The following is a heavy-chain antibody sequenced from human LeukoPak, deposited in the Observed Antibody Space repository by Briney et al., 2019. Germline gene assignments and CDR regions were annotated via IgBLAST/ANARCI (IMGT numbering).Heavy chain of an antibody. V-gene: IGHV1-46*01. Sequence: ASVKVSCKASGYTFTSYYMHWVRQAPGQGLEWMGIINPSGGSTSYAQKFQGRVTMTRDTSTSTVDMELSSLRSEDTAVYYCARDLWEVNDILTGLRVSWFDPWGQGTLVTVSS. CDR1: GYTFTSYY. CDR2: INPSGGST. CDR3: ARDLWEVNDILTGLRVSWFDP. J-gene: IGHJ5*02. D-gene: IGHD3-9*01.